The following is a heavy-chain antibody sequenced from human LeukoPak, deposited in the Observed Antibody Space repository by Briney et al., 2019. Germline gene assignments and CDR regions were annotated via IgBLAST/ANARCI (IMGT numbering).Heavy chain of an antibody. CDR1: GYTFTRYG. Sequence: ASVKVSCKASGYTFTRYGVSWVRQAPGQGPECMGWISAYNGHTNYAQKFQGRVTMTTDTSTSTASMELRSLRSDDTAVYYCARDRGDILSGLYMDVWGKGTTVTVS. CDR3: ARDRGDILSGLYMDV. D-gene: IGHD3-9*01. V-gene: IGHV1-18*01. J-gene: IGHJ6*03. CDR2: ISAYNGHT.